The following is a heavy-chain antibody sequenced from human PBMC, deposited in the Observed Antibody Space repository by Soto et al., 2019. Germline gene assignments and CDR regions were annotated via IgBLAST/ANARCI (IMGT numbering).Heavy chain of an antibody. CDR3: ARGRNIVVVPAAQSPFDP. J-gene: IGHJ5*02. V-gene: IGHV4-59*12. CDR1: GGSISSYY. D-gene: IGHD2-2*01. CDR2: IYYSGST. Sequence: PSETLSLTCTVSGGSISSYYWSWIRQPPGKGLEWIGYIYYSGSTNYNPSLKSRVTISVDTSKNQFSLKLSSVTAADTAVYYCARGRNIVVVPAAQSPFDPWGQGTLVPVSS.